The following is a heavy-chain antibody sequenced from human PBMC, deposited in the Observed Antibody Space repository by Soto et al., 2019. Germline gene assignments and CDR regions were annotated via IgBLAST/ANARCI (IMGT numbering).Heavy chain of an antibody. V-gene: IGHV1-18*01. D-gene: IGHD3-16*01. J-gene: IGHJ6*02. CDR2: ISAYNGKI. Sequence: QVQLVQSGAEVREPGASVKVSCKASGYTFTNYGISWVRQAPGQGLEWIGWISAYNGKIDYAQKVQGRITMTTDTSTSTAFMELRSLRSDDTAVYYCARETIPQMYYYGTDVWGQGTTVNVSS. CDR3: ARETIPQMYYYGTDV. CDR1: GYTFTNYG.